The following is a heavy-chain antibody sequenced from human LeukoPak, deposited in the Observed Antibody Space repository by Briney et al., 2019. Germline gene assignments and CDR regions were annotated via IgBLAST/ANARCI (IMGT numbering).Heavy chain of an antibody. CDR3: AKEKIRFRYFDY. D-gene: IGHD3-3*01. CDR2: IKQDGSEK. CDR1: GFMFSSYW. J-gene: IGHJ4*02. Sequence: GGSLRLSCAASGFMFSSYWMSWVRQAPGKGLEWVVNIKQDGSEKNYVDSVRGRFIISRDNAKNTLYLQMNSLRAEDTAVYYCAKEKIRFRYFDYWGQGTLVTVSS. V-gene: IGHV3-7*01.